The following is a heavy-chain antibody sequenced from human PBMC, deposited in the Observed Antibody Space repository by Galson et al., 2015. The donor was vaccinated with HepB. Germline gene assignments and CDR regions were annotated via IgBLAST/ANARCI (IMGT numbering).Heavy chain of an antibody. J-gene: IGHJ6*03. D-gene: IGHD1-1*01. Sequence: SLRLSCAASGFTLRSYAMRWFRQASGKGRAWVSAMSGSGGSTYKADSVKGRFTISRDNTKNTLYLQMNSLRAEDTAVYYCAKDGGNNWNDPYYYYMDVWGKGTTVTVSS. CDR1: GFTLRSYA. V-gene: IGHV3-23*01. CDR3: AKDGGNNWNDPYYYYMDV. CDR2: MSGSGGST.